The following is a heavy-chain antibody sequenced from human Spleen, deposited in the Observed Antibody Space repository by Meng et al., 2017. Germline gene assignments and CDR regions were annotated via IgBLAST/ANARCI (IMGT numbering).Heavy chain of an antibody. V-gene: IGHV3-23*01. CDR3: AKYSYGLGDYLDY. CDR1: GFSFSSYA. J-gene: IGHJ4*02. D-gene: IGHD3-10*01. CDR2: LSGGGFTT. Sequence: EVQLWESGGGVVRPGGSLRLSCAASGFSFSSYAMSWVRHAPGKGLEWVSALSGGGFTTYYADSVKGRFAISRHNSKNTLYLQMNSLRAEDTALYYCAKYSYGLGDYLDYWGQGALVTVSS.